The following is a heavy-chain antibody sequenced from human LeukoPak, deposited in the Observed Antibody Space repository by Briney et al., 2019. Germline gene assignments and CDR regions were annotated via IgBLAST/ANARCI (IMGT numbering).Heavy chain of an antibody. CDR3: AREVCSSTSCHLDY. Sequence: GGSLRLSCAASGLTFSSYSMNWVRQAPGKGLEWVSYISSSSSTIYYADSVRGRFTISRDNAKNSLYLQMNSLRAEDTAVYYCAREVCSSTSCHLDYWGQGTLVTVSS. CDR2: ISSSSSTI. V-gene: IGHV3-48*01. D-gene: IGHD2-2*01. CDR1: GLTFSSYS. J-gene: IGHJ4*02.